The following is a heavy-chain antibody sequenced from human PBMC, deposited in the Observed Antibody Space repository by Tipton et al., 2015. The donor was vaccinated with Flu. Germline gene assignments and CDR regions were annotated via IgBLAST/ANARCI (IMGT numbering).Heavy chain of an antibody. V-gene: IGHV3-74*01. CDR1: EVTFSNYW. CDR2: ISSDGTSK. CDR3: VSSGHYSLEAYYV. J-gene: IGHJ3*01. Sequence: SLRLSCAASEVTFSNYWMHWVRQAPGKGLVWVSRISSDGTSKAYADSVKGRFTISRDNAKNTVFLQMNSVRAEDTAVYYCVSSGHYSLEAYYVWGQGTMVTVSS. D-gene: IGHD3-22*01.